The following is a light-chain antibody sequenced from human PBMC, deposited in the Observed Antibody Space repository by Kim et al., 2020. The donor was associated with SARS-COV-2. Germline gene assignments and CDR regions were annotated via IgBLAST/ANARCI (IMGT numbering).Light chain of an antibody. V-gene: IGKV2-30*01. CDR2: KVS. Sequence: DVVMTQSPLSLPVTLGQPASISCRSSQSLVYSDGNTYLNWFLQRPGQSPRRLIYKVSTRDSGVPDRFSGSGSGTDFTLKISRVEAEDVGAYYCMQGTHWFPFTFGQGTKLEI. CDR1: QSLVYSDGNTY. J-gene: IGKJ2*01. CDR3: MQGTHWFPFT.